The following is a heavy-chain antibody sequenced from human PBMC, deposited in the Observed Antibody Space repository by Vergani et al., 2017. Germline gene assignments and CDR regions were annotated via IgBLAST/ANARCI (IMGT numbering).Heavy chain of an antibody. Sequence: QVQLVESGGGLVKPGGSLRLSCAASGFTFSSYAMHWVRQAPGKGLEWVAVISYDGSNKYYADSVKGRFTISRDNSKNTLYLQMNSLRAEDTAVYYCARGEDIVVVVAALYFDYWGQGTLVTVSS. CDR3: ARGEDIVVVVAALYFDY. J-gene: IGHJ4*02. V-gene: IGHV3-30-3*01. CDR1: GFTFSSYA. D-gene: IGHD2-15*01. CDR2: ISYDGSNK.